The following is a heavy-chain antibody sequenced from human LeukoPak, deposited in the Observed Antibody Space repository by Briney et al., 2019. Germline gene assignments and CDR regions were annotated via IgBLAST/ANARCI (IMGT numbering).Heavy chain of an antibody. V-gene: IGHV4-4*07. D-gene: IGHD2-15*01. CDR3: ARGRYCSADICSGGDAFDI. J-gene: IGHJ3*02. Sequence: SETLSLTCTVSGGSINNYYWSWIRQPAGKGLEWIGRIYTRGSTSYNPSLKSRVTMSVDTSKNQFSLKLSSVTAADTAVYYCARGRYCSADICSGGDAFDIWGQGTMVSVSS. CDR1: GGSINNYY. CDR2: IYTRGST.